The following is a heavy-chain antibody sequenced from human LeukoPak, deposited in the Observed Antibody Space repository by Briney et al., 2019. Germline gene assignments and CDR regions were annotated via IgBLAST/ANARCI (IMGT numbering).Heavy chain of an antibody. J-gene: IGHJ4*02. CDR3: ARDRAWNYFDY. V-gene: IGHV3-30*03. D-gene: IGHD3-3*01. CDR2: ISNDGSRK. CDR1: GFTFSTYA. Sequence: GGSLRLSCAASGFTFSTYAMTWVRQAPGKGLEWVAIISNDGSRKYYAHSVEGRFTISRDNSKNTLYLQMDSLRAEDTAVYYCARDRAWNYFDYWGQGTLVTVSS.